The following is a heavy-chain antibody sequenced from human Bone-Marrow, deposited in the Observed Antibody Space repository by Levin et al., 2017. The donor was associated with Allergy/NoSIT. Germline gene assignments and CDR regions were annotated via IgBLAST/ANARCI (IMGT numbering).Heavy chain of an antibody. CDR2: ISNDGSNT. CDR1: GFTFSHYG. J-gene: IGHJ4*02. CDR3: VKDRDDFGNYYFDY. D-gene: IGHD4-17*01. V-gene: IGHV3-30*18. Sequence: GESLKISCAASGFTFSHYGMHWVRQAPGKGLEWVAVISNDGSNTDYAASVKGRLTISRDNSKTTLYLQMNSLRPDDTAVYYCVKDRDDFGNYYFDYWGQGTLVAVSS.